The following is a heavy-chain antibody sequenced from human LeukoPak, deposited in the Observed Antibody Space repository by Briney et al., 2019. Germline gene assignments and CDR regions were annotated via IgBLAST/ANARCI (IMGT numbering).Heavy chain of an antibody. CDR2: ISWNSGSI. V-gene: IGHV3-9*03. Sequence: GGSLRLSCAASGFTFDDYAMHWVRQAPGKGLEWFSCISWNSGSIGYAVYVKGRFTISRDNAKDSLYLQMNGLRAEDMSFYYSPQDYTRRRSGGGYFDLWGRGTLVTVSS. D-gene: IGHD6-19*01. J-gene: IGHJ2*01. CDR3: PQDYTRRRSGGGYFDL. CDR1: GFTFDDYA.